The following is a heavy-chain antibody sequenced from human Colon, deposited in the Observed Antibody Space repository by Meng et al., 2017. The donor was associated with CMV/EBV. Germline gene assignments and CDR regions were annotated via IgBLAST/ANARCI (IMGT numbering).Heavy chain of an antibody. D-gene: IGHD2-21*01. V-gene: IGHV1-69-2*01. Sequence: GYSFTDNYIHWVQQAPGGGLEWVGLINPKDGTTRYAEEFQGRVTITADTSSDTAYMDLSSLKSESTAVYYCATLPLTYCGIDCFPSYWGQGTLVTVSS. CDR2: INPKDGTT. J-gene: IGHJ4*02. CDR1: GYSFTDNY. CDR3: ATLPLTYCGIDCFPSY.